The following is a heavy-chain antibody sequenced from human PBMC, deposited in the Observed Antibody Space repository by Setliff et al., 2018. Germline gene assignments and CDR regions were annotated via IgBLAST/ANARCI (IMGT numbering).Heavy chain of an antibody. CDR1: GFTFSYYW. CDR2: IQQDGSEK. Sequence: GESLKISCAASGFTFSYYWMSWVRQAPGKGLEWVANIQQDGSEKYHVDSVMGRFTISRDNAKNTLYLQMNSLRAEDTAVYYCARARYCSSTSCYYYYYGMDVWGQGTTVTVSS. D-gene: IGHD2-2*01. V-gene: IGHV3-7*01. CDR3: ARARYCSSTSCYYYYYGMDV. J-gene: IGHJ6*02.